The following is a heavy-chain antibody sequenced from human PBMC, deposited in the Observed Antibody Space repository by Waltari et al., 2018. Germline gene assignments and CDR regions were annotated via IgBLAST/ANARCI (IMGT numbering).Heavy chain of an antibody. Sequence: QVQLVESGGGVVQPGKSLTLSCEVSGISVSSYAMHWVRQAPGKGLGWVAVCSFDGNNIYFADSVKGRFTINRDNSKNTLSLQMNSLTPEDTAIYYCARDGHSYFYGSWSDYWGQGTLVTVSS. V-gene: IGHV3-30*01. J-gene: IGHJ4*02. D-gene: IGHD3-10*01. CDR1: GISVSSYA. CDR3: ARDGHSYFYGSWSDY. CDR2: CSFDGNNI.